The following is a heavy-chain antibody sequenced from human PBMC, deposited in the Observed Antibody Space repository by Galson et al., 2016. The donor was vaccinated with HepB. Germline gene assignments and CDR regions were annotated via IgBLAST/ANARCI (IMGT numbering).Heavy chain of an antibody. D-gene: IGHD3-22*01. J-gene: IGHJ4*02. V-gene: IGHV4-31*03. CDR1: GGSISSGGYY. CDR2: IYYSGYT. Sequence: TLSLTCTVSGGSISSGGYYWSWIRQHPGKGLEWIENIYYSGYTYYNPSLKSRVTISVDTSKNQFSLKLSSVTAADTAVYYCARGTPSYFYDSSGNLDYWGQGTLVTVSS. CDR3: ARGTPSYFYDSSGNLDY.